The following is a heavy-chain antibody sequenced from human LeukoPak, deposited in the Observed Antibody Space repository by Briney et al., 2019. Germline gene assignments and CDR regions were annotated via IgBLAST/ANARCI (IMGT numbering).Heavy chain of an antibody. CDR1: GYTFTSYY. Sequence: RASVKVSCKASGYTFTSYYMHWVRQAPGQGLEWMGIINPSGGSTSYAQKFQGRVAMTRDTSTSTVYMELSSLRSEDTAVYYCARGPYVDYGSGSPTPASDYWGQGTLVTVSS. CDR2: INPSGGST. J-gene: IGHJ4*02. V-gene: IGHV1-46*01. D-gene: IGHD3-10*01. CDR3: ARGPYVDYGSGSPTPASDY.